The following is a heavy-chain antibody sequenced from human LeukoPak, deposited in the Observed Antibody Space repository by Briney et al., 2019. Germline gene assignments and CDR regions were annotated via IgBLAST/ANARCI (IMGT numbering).Heavy chain of an antibody. Sequence: PGGSLRLSCVASGFTYSSNAMHWVRQAPGKGLEWMAIISFDGDNKYYADSVKGRFTISRDNAKNTLYLQMNSLRTEDSALYYCVVDLSGSADYWGQGTLVTVSS. D-gene: IGHD3-10*01. V-gene: IGHV3-30*04. CDR2: ISFDGDNK. J-gene: IGHJ4*02. CDR1: GFTYSSNA. CDR3: VVDLSGSADY.